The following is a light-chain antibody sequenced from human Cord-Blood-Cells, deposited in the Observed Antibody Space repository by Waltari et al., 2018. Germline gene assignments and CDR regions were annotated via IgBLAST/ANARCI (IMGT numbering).Light chain of an antibody. Sequence: QSALTQPASVSGSPGQSITISCTGTSSDVGGYNYVSWYQQHPGKAPKHMIYEVSNRPSGVSNRFSGSKSGNTASLTISGLQAEDEADYYGSSYTSSSTPYVFGTGTKVTVL. V-gene: IGLV2-14*01. J-gene: IGLJ1*01. CDR3: SSYTSSSTPYV. CDR2: EVS. CDR1: SSDVGGYNY.